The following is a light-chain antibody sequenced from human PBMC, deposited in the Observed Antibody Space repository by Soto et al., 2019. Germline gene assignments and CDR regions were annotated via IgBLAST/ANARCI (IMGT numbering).Light chain of an antibody. CDR1: MRDVGAYNL. J-gene: IGLJ1*01. CDR3: GSWDSSLSAYV. V-gene: IGLV1-51*01. Sequence: QSALTHPASVSGSAGQSITISCSGTMRDVGAYNLVSGYQQLPGTAPKLLIYDDNKRPSGIPDRFSGSKSGTSATLGITGFQTGDEADYYCGSWDSSLSAYVFGTGTKVTV. CDR2: DDN.